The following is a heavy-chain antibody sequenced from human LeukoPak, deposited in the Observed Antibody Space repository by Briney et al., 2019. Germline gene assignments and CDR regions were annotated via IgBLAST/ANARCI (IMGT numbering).Heavy chain of an antibody. CDR3: AELGITMIGGV. CDR1: GFTFSGSA. V-gene: IGHV3-73*01. D-gene: IGHD3-10*02. CDR2: IRSKTNNYAT. Sequence: GGSLKLSCAASGFTFSGSAMHWVRQASGKGLQWVGRIRSKTNNYATAYATSVKGRFTISRDDSKNMAYLQMNSLRAEDTAVYYCAELGITMIGGVWGKGTTVTISS. J-gene: IGHJ6*04.